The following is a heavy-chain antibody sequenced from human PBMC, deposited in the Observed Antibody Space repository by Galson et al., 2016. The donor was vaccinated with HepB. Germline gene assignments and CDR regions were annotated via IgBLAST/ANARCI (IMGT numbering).Heavy chain of an antibody. Sequence: SLRLSCAASGFTFSSYAMHWVRQAPGKGLEWVAVISYDGSNKYYADSVKGRFTISRDNSKNTLYLQMNSLRAEDTAVYYCARDYCISTSCYWGIYYYYYGRDVWGQGTTVTVSS. J-gene: IGHJ6*02. V-gene: IGHV3-30*04. CDR2: ISYDGSNK. D-gene: IGHD2-2*01. CDR1: GFTFSSYA. CDR3: ARDYCISTSCYWGIYYYYYGRDV.